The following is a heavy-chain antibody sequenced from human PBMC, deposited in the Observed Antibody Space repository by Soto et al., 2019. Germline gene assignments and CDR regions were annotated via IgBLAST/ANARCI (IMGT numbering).Heavy chain of an antibody. CDR2: ISSSRSTI. V-gene: IGHV3-48*02. J-gene: IGHJ6*02. CDR1: GFTFSSYN. Sequence: EVQLEESGGGLVQPGGSLRLSCAASGFTFSSYNMNWVRQAPGKGLEWVSYISSSRSTIYYADSVKGRFTISRDNAKNSLYLQMNSLRDEDTAVYYCARGGEYSSPDYGMDVWGQGTTVTVSS. D-gene: IGHD6-6*01. CDR3: ARGGEYSSPDYGMDV.